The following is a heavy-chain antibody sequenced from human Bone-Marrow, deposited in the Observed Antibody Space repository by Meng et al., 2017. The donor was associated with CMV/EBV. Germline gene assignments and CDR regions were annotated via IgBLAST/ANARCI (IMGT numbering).Heavy chain of an antibody. CDR2: IDNNDGRST. J-gene: IGHJ4*01. Sequence: VELVESGGGLVKPGGSLRLSCAVSGFTVRSYWMHWVRQAPGKGLEWVSRIDNNDGRSTSYADSVKGRFTISRDNAKNTLYLQMNSLRVEDTAVYYCARGVAESLGWEMGYWGHGTLVTVAS. D-gene: IGHD1-26*01. V-gene: IGHV3-74*02. CDR1: GFTVRSYW. CDR3: ARGVAESLGWEMGY.